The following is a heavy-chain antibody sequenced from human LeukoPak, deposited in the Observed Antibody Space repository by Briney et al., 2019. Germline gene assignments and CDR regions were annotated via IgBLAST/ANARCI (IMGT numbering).Heavy chain of an antibody. CDR1: GGSFSGYY. D-gene: IGHD3-22*01. J-gene: IGHJ3*02. Sequence: SETLSLTCAVYGGSFSGYYWSWIRQPPGKGLEWIGEINHSGSTNYNPSLKSRVTISVDTSKNQFSLKLSSVTAADTAVYYCASWQIVVDSDAFDIWSQGTMVTVSS. CDR3: ASWQIVVDSDAFDI. CDR2: INHSGST. V-gene: IGHV4-34*01.